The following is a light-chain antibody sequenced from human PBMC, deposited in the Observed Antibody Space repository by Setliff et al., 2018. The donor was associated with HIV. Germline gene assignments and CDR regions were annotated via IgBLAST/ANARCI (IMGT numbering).Light chain of an antibody. V-gene: IGLV2-14*01. CDR2: EVS. CDR3: SSYTISSTQR. CDR1: SSDVGAYNF. Sequence: QSVLTQPASVSGSPGQSITISCTGTSSDVGAYNFVSWYQQHPGKAPKLMIYEVSNRPSGVSNRFSGSKSGNTASLTISGLQAEDEADYFCSSYTISSTQRFGTGTKGTV. J-gene: IGLJ1*01.